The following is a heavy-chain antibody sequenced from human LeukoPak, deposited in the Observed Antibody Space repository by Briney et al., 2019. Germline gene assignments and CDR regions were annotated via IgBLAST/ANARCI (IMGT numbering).Heavy chain of an antibody. CDR3: ARDLDYGLDVGPDYYYYYMDV. D-gene: IGHD4-17*01. CDR1: GYTFTSYG. CDR2: ISAYNGNT. Sequence: ASVKVSCKASGYTFTSYGISWVRQAPGQGLEWMGWISAYNGNTNYAQKLQGRVTMTTDTSTSTAYMELRSLRSDDTAVYYSARDLDYGLDVGPDYYYYYMDVWGKGTTVTVSS. J-gene: IGHJ6*03. V-gene: IGHV1-18*01.